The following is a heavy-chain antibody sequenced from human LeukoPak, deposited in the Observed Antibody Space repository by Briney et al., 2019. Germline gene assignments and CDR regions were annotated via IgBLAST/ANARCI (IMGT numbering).Heavy chain of an antibody. D-gene: IGHD6-19*01. V-gene: IGHV3-7*01. Sequence: GGSLRLSCAASEFTFSNYWMSWVRQAPGKGLERVAHTNQDGSKNYYVDSVRGRFTISRDNAKNSLCLQMNSLRAEDTAVYYCATTVAGYPDDYFDYWGQGTLVTVSS. CDR3: ATTVAGYPDDYFDY. CDR2: TNQDGSKN. CDR1: EFTFSNYW. J-gene: IGHJ4*02.